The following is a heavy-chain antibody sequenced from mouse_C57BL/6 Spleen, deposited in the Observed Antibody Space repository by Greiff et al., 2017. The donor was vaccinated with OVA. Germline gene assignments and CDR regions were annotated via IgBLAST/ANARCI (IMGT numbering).Heavy chain of an antibody. CDR1: GYAFTNYL. Sequence: QVQLQQSGAELVRPGTSVKVSCKASGYAFTNYLIEWVKQRPGQGLEWIGVINPGSGGTNYNEKFKGKATLTADKSSSTAYMQLSSLTSEDSAVYFCARGEDGYDAFDYWGQGITLTVSS. D-gene: IGHD2-2*01. CDR3: ARGEDGYDAFDY. CDR2: INPGSGGT. V-gene: IGHV1-54*01. J-gene: IGHJ2*01.